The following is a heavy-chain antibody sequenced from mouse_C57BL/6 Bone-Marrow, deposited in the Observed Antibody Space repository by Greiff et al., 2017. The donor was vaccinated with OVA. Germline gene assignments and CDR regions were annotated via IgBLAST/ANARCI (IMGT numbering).Heavy chain of an antibody. V-gene: IGHV1-66*01. D-gene: IGHD2-3*01. Sequence: VKLVESGPELVKPGASVKISCKASGYSFTSYYIHWVKQRPGQGLEWIGWIYPGSGTTKYNEKFKGKATLTADTSSSTAYMQLSSLTSEDSAVYYCAPDGYYYAMDYWGQGTSVTVSS. CDR1: GYSFTSYY. CDR3: APDGYYYAMDY. CDR2: IYPGSGTT. J-gene: IGHJ4*01.